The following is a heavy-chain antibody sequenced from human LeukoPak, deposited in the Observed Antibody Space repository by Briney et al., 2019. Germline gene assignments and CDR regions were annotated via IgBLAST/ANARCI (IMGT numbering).Heavy chain of an antibody. J-gene: IGHJ6*02. CDR2: IKSKTDGGTT. Sequence: GGSLRLSCAASGFTFSNAWMSWVRQAPGKGLEWVGRIKSKTDGGTTDYTAPVRGRFTISRDDSKNTLYLQMNSLKTEDTAVYYCTTGPFDYYGSASYLANGMDVWGQGTTVTVSS. V-gene: IGHV3-15*01. CDR3: TTGPFDYYGSASYLANGMDV. D-gene: IGHD3-10*01. CDR1: GFTFSNAW.